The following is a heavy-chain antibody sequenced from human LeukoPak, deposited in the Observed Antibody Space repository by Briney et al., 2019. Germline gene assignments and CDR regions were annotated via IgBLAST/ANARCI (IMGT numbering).Heavy chain of an antibody. J-gene: IGHJ4*02. V-gene: IGHV3-33*01. CDR2: IWYDGSNK. Sequence: GGSLRLSCAASGFTFSSYGMHWVRQAPGKGLEWVAVIWYDGSNKYYADSVKGRFTISRDNSKNTLYLQMNSLRAEDTAVYYCARAAGVAAYFDYWGQGTLVTVSS. D-gene: IGHD6-6*01. CDR3: ARAAGVAAYFDY. CDR1: GFTFSSYG.